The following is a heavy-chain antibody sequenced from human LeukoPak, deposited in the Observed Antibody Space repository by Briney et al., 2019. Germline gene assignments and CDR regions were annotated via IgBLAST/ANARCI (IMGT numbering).Heavy chain of an antibody. J-gene: IGHJ4*02. CDR3: ARDLVGYCSGGSCYTPHFDY. Sequence: SETLSLTCTVSGGSISSGEYYWSWIRQPPGKGLEWIGYIYYSGSTYYNPSLKSRVTISVDSSTNQFSLKLSSVTAADTAVYYCARDLVGYCSGGSCYTPHFDYWGQGTLVTVSS. CDR1: GGSISSGEYY. D-gene: IGHD2-15*01. CDR2: IYYSGST. V-gene: IGHV4-30-4*01.